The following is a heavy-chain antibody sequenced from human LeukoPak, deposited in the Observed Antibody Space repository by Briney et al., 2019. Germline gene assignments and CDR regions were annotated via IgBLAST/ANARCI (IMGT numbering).Heavy chain of an antibody. D-gene: IGHD2-21*01. CDR3: ARINAPVATFDY. J-gene: IGHJ4*02. CDR1: GGSFSGYY. V-gene: IGHV4-34*01. Sequence: SETLSLTCAVYGGSFSGYYWSWIRQTPGKGLEWIATITHSGNTYYISSLESRLTISLDTSKRHFSLRLTSVTAADTAVYYCARINAPVATFDYWGLGTLVAVSS. CDR2: ITHSGNT.